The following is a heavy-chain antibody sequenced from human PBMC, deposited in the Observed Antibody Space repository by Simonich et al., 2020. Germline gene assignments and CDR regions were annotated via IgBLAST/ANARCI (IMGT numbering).Heavy chain of an antibody. V-gene: IGHV1-2*06. CDR2: NNPNSGVT. CDR3: ARVRVHPGDPRGDAFDI. CDR1: GYTFTGYY. J-gene: IGHJ3*02. D-gene: IGHD3-16*01. Sequence: QVQLVQSGAEVKKPGASVKVSCKASGYTFTGYYMHWVRQAPGQGLEWMGRNNPNSGVTNYAQKFQGRFTMPRDTSISTAYMELSRLRSDATAVYYCARVRVHPGDPRGDAFDIWGQGTMVTVSS.